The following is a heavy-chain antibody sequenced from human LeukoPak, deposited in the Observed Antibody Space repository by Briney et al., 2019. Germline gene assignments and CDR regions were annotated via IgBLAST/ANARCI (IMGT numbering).Heavy chain of an antibody. V-gene: IGHV4-34*01. Sequence: SETLSLTCAVYGGSFSGYYWSWIRQPPGKGLEWIGEINHSGSTNYNPSLKSRVTISVDTSKNQFSLKLSSVTAADTAVYYCAREFYLVRGVLAFDYWGQGTLVTVSS. CDR1: GGSFSGYY. J-gene: IGHJ4*02. CDR3: AREFYLVRGVLAFDY. D-gene: IGHD3-10*01. CDR2: INHSGST.